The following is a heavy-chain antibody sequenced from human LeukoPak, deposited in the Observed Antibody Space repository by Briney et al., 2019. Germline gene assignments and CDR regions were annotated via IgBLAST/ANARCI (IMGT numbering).Heavy chain of an antibody. CDR3: ARVGNSSSWYEGWFDP. Sequence: ASVKVSCEASGGTFSSYAISWVRQAPGQGLEWMGGIIPIFGTANYAQKFQGRVTITADESTSTAYMELSSLRSEDTAVYYCARVGNSSSWYEGWFDPWGQGTLVTVSS. J-gene: IGHJ5*02. CDR2: IIPIFGTA. CDR1: GGTFSSYA. D-gene: IGHD6-13*01. V-gene: IGHV1-69*13.